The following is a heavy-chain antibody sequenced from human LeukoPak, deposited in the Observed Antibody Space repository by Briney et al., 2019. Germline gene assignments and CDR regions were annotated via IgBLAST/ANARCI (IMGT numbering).Heavy chain of an antibody. CDR2: IGTAGDT. J-gene: IGHJ4*02. CDR1: GFTFSSYD. Sequence: PGGSLRLSCAASGFTFSSYDMHWVRQATGKGLEWASAIGTAGDTYYPGSVKGRFTISRENAKNSLYLQMNSLRAGDTAVYYCARGIGGSYPGDYWGQGTLVTVSS. D-gene: IGHD1-26*01. CDR3: ARGIGGSYPGDY. V-gene: IGHV3-13*01.